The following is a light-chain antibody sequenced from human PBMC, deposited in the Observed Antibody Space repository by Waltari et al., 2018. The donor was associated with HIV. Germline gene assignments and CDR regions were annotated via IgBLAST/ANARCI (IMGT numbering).Light chain of an antibody. J-gene: IGLJ3*02. Sequence: SYELTQPPSVSVSPGQTATITCSGDALPKQYAYWYQQKPGQAPVLVIYKDSERPSGIPERFSGSSSGKTVTLTISGVQAEDEADYHCQSVDSSGSIWVFGGGTKLTVL. V-gene: IGLV3-25*03. CDR3: QSVDSSGSIWV. CDR1: ALPKQY. CDR2: KDS.